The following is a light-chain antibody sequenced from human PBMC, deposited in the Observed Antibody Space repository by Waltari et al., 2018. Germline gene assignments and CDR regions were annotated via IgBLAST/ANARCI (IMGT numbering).Light chain of an antibody. J-gene: IGLJ3*02. CDR3: QSYDSSLSGSGV. CDR1: SSNIGAGYD. V-gene: IGLV1-40*01. CDR2: RNN. Sequence: QSVLTQPPSVSGAPGQRVTIPCNGSSSNIGAGYDVPQYQQLPGTAPKVLMYRNNNRPSGVPDRFSGSKSGTSAFLAITGLQAEDEADYFCQSYDSSLSGSGVFGGGTRLTVL.